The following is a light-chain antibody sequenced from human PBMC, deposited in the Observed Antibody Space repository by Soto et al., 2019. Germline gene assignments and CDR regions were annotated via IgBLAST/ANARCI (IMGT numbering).Light chain of an antibody. Sequence: QSVLGQPASVSGSPGQSITISCTGTSSDVGGFEYVSWYQHQPGKAPKLIIYDVTKRPSGVSNRFSGSKSGNTASLTISGIQAQDEGDYYCGSITRSSNSVSGNGTKVTVL. CDR2: DVT. CDR3: GSITRSSNSV. V-gene: IGLV2-14*01. J-gene: IGLJ1*01. CDR1: SSDVGGFEY.